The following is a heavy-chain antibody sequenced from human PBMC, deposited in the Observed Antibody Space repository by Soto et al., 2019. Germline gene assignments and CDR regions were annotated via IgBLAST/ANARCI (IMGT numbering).Heavy chain of an antibody. D-gene: IGHD6-13*01. CDR2: IYYTGST. CDR3: ASLRSRWNIDY. CDR1: GGSISTDDHY. J-gene: IGHJ4*02. Sequence: QVQLQESGPGLVKPSQTLSLTCTVSGGSISTDDHYWSWIRQPPGKGLEWIGYIYYTGSTHYNPSLMIRLFTSLDTSKPQFSLPLPSVPAADTAVYYCASLRSRWNIDYWGQGTLVTVSS. V-gene: IGHV4-30-4*01.